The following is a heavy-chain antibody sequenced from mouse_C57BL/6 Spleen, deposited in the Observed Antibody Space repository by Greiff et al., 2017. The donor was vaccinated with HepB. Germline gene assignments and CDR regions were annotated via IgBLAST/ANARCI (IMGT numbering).Heavy chain of an antibody. V-gene: IGHV3-6*01. CDR2: ISYDGSN. Sequence: VQLQQSGPGLVKPSQSLSLTCSVTGYSITSGYYWNWIRQFPGNKLEWMGYISYDGSNNYNPSLKNRISITRDTSKNQFFLKLNSVTTEDTATYYCARGGTGSYAMDYWGQGTSVTVSS. J-gene: IGHJ4*01. CDR3: ARGGTGSYAMDY. D-gene: IGHD2-14*01. CDR1: GYSITSGYY.